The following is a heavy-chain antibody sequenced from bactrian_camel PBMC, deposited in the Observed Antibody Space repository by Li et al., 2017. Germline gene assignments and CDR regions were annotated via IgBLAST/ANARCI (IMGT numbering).Heavy chain of an antibody. CDR2: TYVKARGGGG. Sequence: HVQLVESGGGSVQAGGSLRLSCAALDYTYRRYCMGWFRQAPGKEREAVATTYVKARGGGGWYTDSVKGRFTISQDNAKNTIYLQMNSLQPEDTAMYYCAARQPCRVWLGYEDPGEYNIWGQGTQVTVS. CDR3: AARQPCRVWLGYEDPGEYNI. CDR1: DYTYRRYC. J-gene: IGHJ4*01. V-gene: IGHV3-3*01. D-gene: IGHD1*01.